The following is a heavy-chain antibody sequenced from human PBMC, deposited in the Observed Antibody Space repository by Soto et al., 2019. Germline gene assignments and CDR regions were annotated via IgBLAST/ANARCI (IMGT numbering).Heavy chain of an antibody. CDR3: ATQPGGGGY. D-gene: IGHD3-10*01. CDR1: GFTVSNNY. CDR2: IYSGGYT. V-gene: IGHV3-53*01. Sequence: EVQLVESGGGLIQPGGSLRLSCAVSGFTVSNNYMSWVRQAPGKGLEGVSVIYSGGYTAYGDSVKGRFTISRDNSKNTLLLKRKSRGADDPALYYWATQPGGGGYWGQGTLVTVSS. J-gene: IGHJ4*02.